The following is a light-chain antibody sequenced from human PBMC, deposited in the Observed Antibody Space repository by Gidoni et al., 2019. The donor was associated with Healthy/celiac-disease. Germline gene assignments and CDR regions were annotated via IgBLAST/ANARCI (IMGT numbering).Light chain of an antibody. CDR2: KAS. Sequence: IQMTQSPSTLSASVGDRVTITCRASQSISSWLAWYQQKPGKAPKLLIYKASSLESGVPSRFGGSGSGTEFTLTISSLQPDDFATYYCQQYNSDLTFXGXTKVEIK. J-gene: IGKJ4*01. V-gene: IGKV1-5*03. CDR1: QSISSW. CDR3: QQYNSDLT.